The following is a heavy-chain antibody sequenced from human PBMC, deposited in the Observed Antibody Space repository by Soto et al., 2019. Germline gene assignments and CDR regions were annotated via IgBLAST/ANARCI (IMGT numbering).Heavy chain of an antibody. Sequence: PGGSLRLSCAASGFTFSSYAMSWVRQAPWKGLEWVSAISGSGGSTYYADSVKGRFTISRDNSKNTLYLQMNSLRAEDTAVYYCAKDYEFGAARQTDLAVAGQGTRWGQGTLVTVSS. CDR2: ISGSGGST. CDR1: GFTFSSYA. D-gene: IGHD6-19*01. J-gene: IGHJ4*02. V-gene: IGHV3-23*01. CDR3: AKDYEFGAARQTDLAVAGQGTR.